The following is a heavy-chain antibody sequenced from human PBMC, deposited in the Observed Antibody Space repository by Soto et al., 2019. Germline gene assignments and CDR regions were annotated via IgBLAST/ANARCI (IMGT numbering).Heavy chain of an antibody. CDR1: GFTFSSYG. CDR2: IWYDGSNK. Sequence: QVQLVESGGGVVQPGRSLRLSCAASGFTFSSYGMHWVRQAPGKGLEWVAVIWYDGSNKYYADSVKGRFTISRDNSKNTLYLQMNSLRAEDTAVYYCAREKQLVLQVLWFDPWGQGTLVTVSS. V-gene: IGHV3-33*01. D-gene: IGHD6-13*01. J-gene: IGHJ5*02. CDR3: AREKQLVLQVLWFDP.